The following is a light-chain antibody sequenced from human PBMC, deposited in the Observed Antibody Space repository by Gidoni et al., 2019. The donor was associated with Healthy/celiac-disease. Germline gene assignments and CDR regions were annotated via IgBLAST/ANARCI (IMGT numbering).Light chain of an antibody. CDR2: DAS. CDR3: QQYDNHFT. CDR1: QDISNY. J-gene: IGKJ3*01. V-gene: IGKV1-33*01. Sequence: NQMTQSPSSLSASVGDRVTITCQASQDISNYLNWYQQKPGKAPKLLIYDASNLETGVPSRFSGSGSGTDFTFTISSLQPEDIATYYCQQYDNHFTFGPGTKVDIK.